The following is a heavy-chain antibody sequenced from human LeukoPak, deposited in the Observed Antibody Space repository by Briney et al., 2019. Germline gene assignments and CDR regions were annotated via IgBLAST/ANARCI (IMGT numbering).Heavy chain of an antibody. V-gene: IGHV3-30*03. Sequence: GGSLRLSCAASGFPFSSYWMSWVRQAPGKGLEWVAVISYDATNKYYTDSVKGRFTISRDNSKNTLYLQMNSLRAEDTAVYYCARDQDVAAAGTWGSIDYWGQGTLVTVSS. CDR2: ISYDATNK. CDR1: GFPFSSYW. J-gene: IGHJ4*02. CDR3: ARDQDVAAAGTWGSIDY. D-gene: IGHD6-13*01.